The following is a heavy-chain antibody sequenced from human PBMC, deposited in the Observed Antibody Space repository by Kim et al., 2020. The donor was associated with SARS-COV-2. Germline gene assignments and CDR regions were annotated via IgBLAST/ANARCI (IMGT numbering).Heavy chain of an antibody. D-gene: IGHD6-19*01. CDR1: GGSFRGYY. CDR3: ARGLRQWLTHSYYYYGMD. CDR2: INHSGST. V-gene: IGHV4-34*01. Sequence: SETLSLTCAVYGGSFRGYYWSWIRQPPGKGLEWIGEINHSGSTNYNPSLKSRVNISVDTSKNQFSLKLSSVTAADTAVYYCARGLRQWLTHSYYYYGMD. J-gene: IGHJ6*01.